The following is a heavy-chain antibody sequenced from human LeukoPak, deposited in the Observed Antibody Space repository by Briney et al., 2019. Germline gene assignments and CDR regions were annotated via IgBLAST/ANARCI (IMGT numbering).Heavy chain of an antibody. V-gene: IGHV3-23*01. CDR2: ISDSGGRT. D-gene: IGHD2/OR15-2a*01. CDR1: GITLSNYG. CDR3: AKRGVVIRVILVGFHKEAYYFDS. Sequence: PWGSLRLSCAVSGITLSNYGMSWIRQAPGKGLEWVAGISDSGGRTNYADSMNGRSTISRPNPNNTHYLQINILRAEDAAFYFCAKRGVVIRVILVGFHKEAYYFDSWGQGALVTVSS. J-gene: IGHJ4*02.